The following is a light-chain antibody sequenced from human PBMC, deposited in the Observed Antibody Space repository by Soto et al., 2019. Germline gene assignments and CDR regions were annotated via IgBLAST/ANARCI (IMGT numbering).Light chain of an antibody. J-gene: IGKJ1*01. CDR1: QSVSSY. Sequence: EIVLTQSPVTLSLSPGARATLSCRASQSVSSYLVWYQQKPGQAPRLLIYGASNRAAGIPARFSGSGFGTDFTLTISSLEPEDAAVYYCQQRSNWPPITFGQGTKVDIK. CDR2: GAS. V-gene: IGKV3-11*01. CDR3: QQRSNWPPIT.